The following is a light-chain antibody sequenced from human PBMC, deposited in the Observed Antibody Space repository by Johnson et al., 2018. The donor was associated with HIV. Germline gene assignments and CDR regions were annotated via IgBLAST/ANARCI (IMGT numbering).Light chain of an antibody. J-gene: IGLJ1*01. CDR3: GTWDFSLSARV. CDR1: SSNIGNNY. V-gene: IGLV1-51*01. CDR2: DNN. Sequence: QSVLTQSPSVSAAPGQKVTISCSGSSSNIGNNYVSWFQQLPGTAPKLLIYDNNKRPSGIPDRFSGSKSGTSATLGITGLQTGDEADYYCGTWDFSLSARVFGTGTKVTAL.